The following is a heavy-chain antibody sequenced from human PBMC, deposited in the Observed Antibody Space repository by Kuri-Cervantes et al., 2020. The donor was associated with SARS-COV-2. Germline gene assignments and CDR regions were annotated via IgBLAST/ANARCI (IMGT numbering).Heavy chain of an antibody. Sequence: LSLTCAASGYTFIYSHMSWIRQAPGKGLEWVSYISSDSSHTNNAESVKGRFTISRDNAKNSLYLQMNSLRAEDTAVYYCARLVFVGAFDIWGQGTMVTVSS. CDR3: ARLVFVGAFDI. J-gene: IGHJ3*02. D-gene: IGHD1-26*01. CDR1: GYTFIYSH. V-gene: IGHV3-11*06. CDR2: ISSDSSHT.